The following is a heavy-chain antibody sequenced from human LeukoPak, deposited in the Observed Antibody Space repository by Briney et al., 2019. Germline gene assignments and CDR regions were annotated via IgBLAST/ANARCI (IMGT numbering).Heavy chain of an antibody. J-gene: IGHJ2*01. V-gene: IGHV6-1*01. Sequence: SQTLSLTCAISGDSVSRALAGWSWIRQSPSRGLEWLGRTYYASKWSSDYAVSVKSRISINPDTSQNQFSLHLNSVTPEDTAVNYGVSQASGSFGWYFDLWAVAPWSLSPQ. CDR3: VSQASGSFGWYFDL. CDR1: GDSVSRALAG. CDR2: TYYASKWSS. D-gene: IGHD3-10*01.